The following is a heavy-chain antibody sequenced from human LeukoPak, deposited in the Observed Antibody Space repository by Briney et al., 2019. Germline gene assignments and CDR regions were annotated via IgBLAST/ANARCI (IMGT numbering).Heavy chain of an antibody. D-gene: IGHD6-19*01. CDR1: GGSISSYY. V-gene: IGHV4-59*01. Sequence: SETLSLTCSVSGGSISSYYWSWIRQPPGKGLEWIGDIYYSGSTNYNPSLKSRVTISVDTSKNQFSLKLRSVTAADTAVYYCAREGGSSGWYYFDYWGQGTLVTVPS. J-gene: IGHJ4*02. CDR3: AREGGSSGWYYFDY. CDR2: IYYSGST.